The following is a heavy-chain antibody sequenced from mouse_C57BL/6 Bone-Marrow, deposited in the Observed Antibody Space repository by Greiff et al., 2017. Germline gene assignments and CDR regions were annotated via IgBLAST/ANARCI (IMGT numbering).Heavy chain of an antibody. J-gene: IGHJ4*01. V-gene: IGHV1-81*01. CDR1: GYTFTSYG. CDR3: ARWLLYAMDY. D-gene: IGHD2-3*01. CDR2: IYPRSGNT. Sequence: QVQLQQSGAELARPGASVKLSCKASGYTFTSYGLSWVKQRTGQGLEWIGEIYPRSGNTYYNEKFKGKATLTAAKSSSTAYMELRSLTSEDSAVFFCARWLLYAMDYWGQGTSVTVSS.